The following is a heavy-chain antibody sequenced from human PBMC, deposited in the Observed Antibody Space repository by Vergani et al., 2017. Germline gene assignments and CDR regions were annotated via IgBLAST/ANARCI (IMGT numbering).Heavy chain of an antibody. D-gene: IGHD3-22*01. CDR1: GGSISSSNW. J-gene: IGHJ4*02. V-gene: IGHV4-4*02. CDR2: IYHSGST. CDR3: ASVESDYYDSSEEYYFDY. Sequence: QVQLQQWGAGLLKPSETLSLTCAVSGGSISSSNWWSWVRQPPGKGLEWIGEIYHSGSTNYNPSLKSRVTISVDKSKNQFSLKLSSVTAADTAVYYCASVESDYYDSSEEYYFDYWGQGTLVTVSS.